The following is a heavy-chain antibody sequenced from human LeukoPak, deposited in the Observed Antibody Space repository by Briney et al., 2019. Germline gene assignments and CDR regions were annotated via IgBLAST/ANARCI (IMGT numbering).Heavy chain of an antibody. J-gene: IGHJ5*02. Sequence: SETLSLTCAVSGGSISSSNWWSWVRHPPGKGLEWMGEIYHSGSTNYNPSLKSRVTISVDTSKNQFSLKLSSVTAADTAVYYCARADCSSTSCYLSGGFDPWGQGTLVTVSS. D-gene: IGHD2-2*01. CDR2: IYHSGST. CDR1: GGSISSSNW. V-gene: IGHV4-4*02. CDR3: ARADCSSTSCYLSGGFDP.